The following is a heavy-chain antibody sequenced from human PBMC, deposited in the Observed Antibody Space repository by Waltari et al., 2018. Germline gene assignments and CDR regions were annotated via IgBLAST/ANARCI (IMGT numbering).Heavy chain of an antibody. CDR2: VRGSGGSI. Sequence: EVQLVESGGGLVQPGESLRLSCAASGFSFSTYDMSWVRQAPGKGLEWVSGVRGSGGSINYADSVKGRFTISRDNSKSTLYLQMNSLRAEDTAVYYCAKGRNPVATTPAFDCWGQGTLVTVSS. V-gene: IGHV3-23*04. J-gene: IGHJ4*02. D-gene: IGHD5-12*01. CDR1: GFSFSTYD. CDR3: AKGRNPVATTPAFDC.